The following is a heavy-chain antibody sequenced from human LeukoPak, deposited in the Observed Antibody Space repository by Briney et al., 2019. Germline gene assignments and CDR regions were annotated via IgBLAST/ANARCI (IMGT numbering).Heavy chain of an antibody. CDR1: GYTFTSYG. CDR2: ISAYNGNT. V-gene: IGHV1-18*01. J-gene: IGHJ5*02. Sequence: ASVKVSCKASGYTFTSYGISWVRRAPGQGREWMGWISAYNGNTNYAQKLQGRVTMTTDTSTSTAYMELRSLRSDDTAVYYCARTKDVVVPAASFDPWGQGTLLTVSS. CDR3: ARTKDVVVPAASFDP. D-gene: IGHD2-2*01.